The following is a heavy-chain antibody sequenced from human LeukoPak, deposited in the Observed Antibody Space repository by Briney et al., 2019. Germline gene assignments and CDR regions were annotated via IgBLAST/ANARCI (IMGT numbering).Heavy chain of an antibody. J-gene: IGHJ4*02. Sequence: PSETLSLTCTVSGGSISSGSYYWSWIRQPAGKGLEWIGRIYTSGSTNYNPSLKSRVTISVDMSKNQFSLKLSSVTAADTAVYYCARHGRSDITVAGTRAFDYWGQGTLVTVSS. D-gene: IGHD6-19*01. V-gene: IGHV4-61*02. CDR1: GGSISSGSYY. CDR3: ARHGRSDITVAGTRAFDY. CDR2: IYTSGST.